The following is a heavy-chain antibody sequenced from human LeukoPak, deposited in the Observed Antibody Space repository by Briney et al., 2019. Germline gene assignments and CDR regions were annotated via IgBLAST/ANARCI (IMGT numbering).Heavy chain of an antibody. Sequence: GGSLRLSCAASGFTFSSYAMSWVRQAPGKGLEWVSAISGSGDSTYYADSVKGRFTISRDNSKNTLYLQMNSLRAEDTALYYCANLDYYDSRGYYYVSGLDYWGQGTLVTVSS. J-gene: IGHJ4*02. V-gene: IGHV3-23*01. CDR2: ISGSGDST. CDR3: ANLDYYDSRGYYYVSGLDY. CDR1: GFTFSSYA. D-gene: IGHD3-22*01.